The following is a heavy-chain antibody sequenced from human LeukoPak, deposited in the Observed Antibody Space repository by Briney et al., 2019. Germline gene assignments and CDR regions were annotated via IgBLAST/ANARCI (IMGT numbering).Heavy chain of an antibody. CDR1: GFTFGSYA. CDR2: ISGSGDNT. J-gene: IGHJ6*01. CDR3: AKDLRGSGLFMDF. V-gene: IGHV3-23*01. D-gene: IGHD2-21*01. Sequence: GGSLRLSCAASGFTFGSYAMSWVRQAPGKGLEWVSAISGSGDNTYYADSVKGRFTISRDNSKNTLYLQMNSLRAEDTAVYYCAKDLRGSGLFMDFWGQGTTVTVSS.